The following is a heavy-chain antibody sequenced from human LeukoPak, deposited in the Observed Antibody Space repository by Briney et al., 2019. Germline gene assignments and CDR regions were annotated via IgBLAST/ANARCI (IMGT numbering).Heavy chain of an antibody. CDR1: GGSFSGYY. CDR3: ARDPLTLGYCSSTSCARGGAFDI. V-gene: IGHV4-34*01. Sequence: SETLSLTCAVYGGSFSGYYWSWIRQPPGKGLEWIGEINHSGSTNYNPSLKSRVTISVDTSKNQFSLKLSSVTAADTAVYYCARDPLTLGYCSSTSCARGGAFDIWGQGTMVTVSS. D-gene: IGHD2-2*01. J-gene: IGHJ3*02. CDR2: INHSGST.